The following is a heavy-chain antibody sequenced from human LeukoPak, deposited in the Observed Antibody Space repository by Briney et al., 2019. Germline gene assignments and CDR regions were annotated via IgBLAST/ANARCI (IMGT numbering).Heavy chain of an antibody. J-gene: IGHJ4*02. CDR2: INPSGGST. V-gene: IGHV1-46*01. D-gene: IGHD1-1*01. Sequence: VASVKVSCKASGYTFTSYYIHWVRQAPGQGLEWMGIINPSGGSTNYAQQFQGRVTMTRDTSTSTVYMSLSSLRSEDTAVYYCARGLGNDGIFDYWGQGTLVSVSS. CDR3: ARGLGNDGIFDY. CDR1: GYTFTSYY.